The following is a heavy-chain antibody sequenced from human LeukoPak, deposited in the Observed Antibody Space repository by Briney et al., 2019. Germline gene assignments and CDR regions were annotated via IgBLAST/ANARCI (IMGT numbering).Heavy chain of an antibody. CDR3: GIAAASEDFDY. CDR1: GGTFSSYA. CDR2: IIPIFGTA. Sequence: ASVTVSCKASGGTFSSYAISWVRQAPGQGLEWMGGIIPIFGTANYAQKFQGRVTITADESTSTAYMELSSLRSEDTAVYYCGIAAASEDFDYWGQGTLVTVSS. D-gene: IGHD6-13*01. V-gene: IGHV1-69*13. J-gene: IGHJ4*02.